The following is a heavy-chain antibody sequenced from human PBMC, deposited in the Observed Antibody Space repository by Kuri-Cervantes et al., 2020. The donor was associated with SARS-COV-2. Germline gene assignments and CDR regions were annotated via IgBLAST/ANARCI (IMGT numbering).Heavy chain of an antibody. D-gene: IGHD4-23*01. CDR3: AREVRTVGYYYYMDV. Sequence: GGSRRPSCAPSGFTVSSNYTSWVRQAPGRGLEWVSVIYSGGSTYYADSVKGRFTISRDNSKNTLYLQMNSLRAEDTAVYYCAREVRTVGYYYYMDVWGKGTTVTVSS. CDR2: IYSGGST. J-gene: IGHJ6*03. V-gene: IGHV3-53*01. CDR1: GFTVSSNY.